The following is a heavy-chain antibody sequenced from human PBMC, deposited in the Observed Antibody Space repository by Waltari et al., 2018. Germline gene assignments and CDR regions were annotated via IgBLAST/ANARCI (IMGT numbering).Heavy chain of an antibody. Sequence: QVQLVQSGAEVKKPGSSVKVSCKASGGTFSSYAISWVRQAPGQGLEWMGRIIPILGIANYAQKFQGRVTITADKSTCTAYMELSSLRSEDAAVYYCATGDSSSWFGYWGQGTLVTVSS. CDR2: IIPILGIA. V-gene: IGHV1-69*04. CDR1: GGTFSSYA. J-gene: IGHJ4*02. CDR3: ATGDSSSWFGY. D-gene: IGHD6-13*01.